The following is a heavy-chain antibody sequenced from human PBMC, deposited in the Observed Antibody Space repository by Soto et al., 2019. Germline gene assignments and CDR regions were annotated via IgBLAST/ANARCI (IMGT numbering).Heavy chain of an antibody. CDR3: ARQAPYYYDSSGSPHYFDY. J-gene: IGHJ4*02. Sequence: SETLSLTCTVSGGSISSYYWSWIRQPPGKGLEWIGYISYSGSTNYNPSLKSRVTISLDTNQFSLKLSSVTAADTAVYYCARQAPYYYDSSGSPHYFDYWGQGTLVTVSS. D-gene: IGHD3-22*01. CDR2: ISYSGST. CDR1: GGSISSYY. V-gene: IGHV4-59*08.